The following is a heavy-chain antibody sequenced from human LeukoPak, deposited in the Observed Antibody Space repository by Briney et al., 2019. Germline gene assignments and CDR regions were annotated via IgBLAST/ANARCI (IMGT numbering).Heavy chain of an antibody. CDR3: ARGDYWRSFDY. D-gene: IGHD4-17*01. J-gene: IGHJ4*02. Sequence: ASVKVSCKASGYTFTTYAMHWVRQAPGQRLVWMGWIIAGNGVTKYSQKFQGRVTITRNTSISTAYMELSSLRSEDTAVYYCARGDYWRSFDYWGQGTLVTVSS. V-gene: IGHV1-3*01. CDR2: IIAGNGVT. CDR1: GYTFTTYA.